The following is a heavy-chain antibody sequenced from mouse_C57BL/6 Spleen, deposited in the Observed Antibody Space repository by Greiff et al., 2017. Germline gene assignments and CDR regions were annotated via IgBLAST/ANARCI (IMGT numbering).Heavy chain of an antibody. CDR3: ARARTGFPLFDY. J-gene: IGHJ2*01. CDR1: GFTFSDYY. CDR2: INYDGSST. Sequence: DVQLVESEGGLVQPGSSMKFSCTASGFTFSDYYMAWVRQVPEKGLEWVANINYDGSSTYYLDSLKSRFIISRDNAKNILYLQMSSLKSEDTATYYCARARTGFPLFDYWGQGTTLTVSS. V-gene: IGHV5-16*01.